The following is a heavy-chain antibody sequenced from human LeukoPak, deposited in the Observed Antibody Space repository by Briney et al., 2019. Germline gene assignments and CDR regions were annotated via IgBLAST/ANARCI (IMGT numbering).Heavy chain of an antibody. J-gene: IGHJ4*02. D-gene: IGHD1-26*01. CDR2: IKTDGSTT. Sequence: GGSLRLSCAVSGFTFSSSWMHWVRQAPGKGLVWVSHIKTDGSTTAYADSVKGRFTISRDNAKNTLYLQMNSLRAEDTAVYYCAREAGIVGAPTTFDYWGQGTLVTVTS. CDR1: GFTFSSSW. CDR3: AREAGIVGAPTTFDY. V-gene: IGHV3-74*01.